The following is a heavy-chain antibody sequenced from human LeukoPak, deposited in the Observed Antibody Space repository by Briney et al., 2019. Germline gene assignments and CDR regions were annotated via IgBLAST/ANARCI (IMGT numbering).Heavy chain of an antibody. V-gene: IGHV1-18*01. CDR3: ARGSGYYGSGSYYDFDY. CDR2: ISAYNDNT. Sequence: ASVKVSCKASGYTFTSYGISWVRQAPGQGLEWMGWISAYNDNTNYAQKLQGRVTMTTDTSTSTAYMELRSLRSDDTAVYYCARGSGYYGSGSYYDFDYWGQGTLVTVSS. D-gene: IGHD3-10*01. CDR1: GYTFTSYG. J-gene: IGHJ4*02.